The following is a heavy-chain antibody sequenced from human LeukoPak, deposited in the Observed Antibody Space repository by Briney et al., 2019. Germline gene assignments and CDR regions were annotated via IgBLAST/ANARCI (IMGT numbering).Heavy chain of an antibody. CDR3: AKEGSSWYYYYYGMDV. CDR1: GFTFSSYA. Sequence: GSLRLSCAASGFTFSSYAMSWVRQAPGKGLEWVSAISGSGGSTYYADSVKGRFTISRDNSKNTLYLQMNSLRAEDTAVYCCAKEGSSWYYYYYGMDVWGQGTTVTVSS. D-gene: IGHD6-13*01. V-gene: IGHV3-23*01. J-gene: IGHJ6*02. CDR2: ISGSGGST.